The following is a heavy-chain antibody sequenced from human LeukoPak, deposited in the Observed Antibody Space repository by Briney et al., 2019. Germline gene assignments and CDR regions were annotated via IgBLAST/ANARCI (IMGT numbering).Heavy chain of an antibody. CDR1: GYTFTGYY. D-gene: IGHD4-11*01. CDR2: INPNSGGT. J-gene: IGHJ4*02. CDR3: ARDATTVTGALFDY. V-gene: IGHV1-2*02. Sequence: ASVKVSCKASGYTFTGYYMHWVRQAPGQGLEWMGWINPNSGGTNYAQKFQGRVTMTRDTSISTAYMELSRLRSDDTAVYYCARDATTVTGALFDYWGQGTPVTVSS.